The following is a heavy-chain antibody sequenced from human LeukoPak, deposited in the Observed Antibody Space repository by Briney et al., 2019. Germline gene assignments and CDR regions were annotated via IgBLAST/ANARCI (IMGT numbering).Heavy chain of an antibody. CDR3: ARDNSALDH. D-gene: IGHD2-21*01. J-gene: IGHJ4*02. CDR2: IYYSGST. Sequence: SETLSLTCSVSGGSVSSGDYYWNWIRQPPGKGLEWVGYIYYSGSTNYNPSLKSRLSISVDRSKNQFSLKLKSVTVADTAVYYCARDNSALDHWGQGTLVTVSS. CDR1: GGSVSSGDYY. V-gene: IGHV4-61*08.